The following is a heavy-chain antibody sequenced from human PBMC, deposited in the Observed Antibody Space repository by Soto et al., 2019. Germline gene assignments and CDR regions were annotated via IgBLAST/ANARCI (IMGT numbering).Heavy chain of an antibody. CDR3: AKLVSLSPYDY. D-gene: IGHD2-15*01. V-gene: IGHV3-23*01. CDR2: ISISGDAA. Sequence: DVQVLESGGGLVQPGGSLRLSCAPSGFTFSVSDMTWVRQAPGKGLEWVSSISISGDAAYYADSVKGRFTISRDNSKNSLYLQMSSLRAEVTAVYYCAKLVSLSPYDYWARGGLVTVSS. J-gene: IGHJ4*02. CDR1: GFTFSVSD.